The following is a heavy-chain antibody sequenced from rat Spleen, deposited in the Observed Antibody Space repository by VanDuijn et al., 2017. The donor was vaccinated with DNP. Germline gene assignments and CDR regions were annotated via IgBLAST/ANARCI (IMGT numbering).Heavy chain of an antibody. Sequence: EVQLVESGGGVVKPGRSLKLSCAASGLTFNYYAMAWVRQAPTKGLEWVATITYDGSRTYCRDSVKGRFTISRDNAKSTLYLQMDSLRSEDTATYYCTTFEGTNAWGQGTSVTVSS. V-gene: IGHV5S10*01. CDR2: ITYDGSRT. J-gene: IGHJ4*01. CDR1: GLTFNYYA. CDR3: TTFEGTNA. D-gene: IGHD1-11*01.